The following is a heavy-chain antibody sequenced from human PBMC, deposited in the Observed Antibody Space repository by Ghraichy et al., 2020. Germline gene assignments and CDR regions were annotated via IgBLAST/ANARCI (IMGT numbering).Heavy chain of an antibody. CDR3: ARGAVLLKGYYFDY. CDR1: GYTFTGYY. Sequence: ASVKVSCKASGYTFTGYYIHWVRQAPGQGLEWMGWINPNSGGTNFAHKFQGRVTMARDTSISTAYMELSRLTSDDTAIYYCARGAVLLKGYYFDYWGQGTLVTVSS. D-gene: IGHD2-15*01. CDR2: INPNSGGT. J-gene: IGHJ4*02. V-gene: IGHV1-2*02.